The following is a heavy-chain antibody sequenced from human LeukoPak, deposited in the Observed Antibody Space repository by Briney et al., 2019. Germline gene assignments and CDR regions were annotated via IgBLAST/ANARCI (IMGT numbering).Heavy chain of an antibody. J-gene: IGHJ3*02. CDR2: INSDGSST. V-gene: IGHV3-74*01. CDR1: GFTFSNYW. D-gene: IGHD6-19*01. CDR3: ARVPLQWLIDAFDI. Sequence: GGSLRLSCAASGFTFSNYWMHWVRQAPGKGLVWVSRINSDGSSTNCADCVKGRFTISRDNAKNTLYLQMNSLRAEDTAVYYCARVPLQWLIDAFDIWGQGTMVTVSS.